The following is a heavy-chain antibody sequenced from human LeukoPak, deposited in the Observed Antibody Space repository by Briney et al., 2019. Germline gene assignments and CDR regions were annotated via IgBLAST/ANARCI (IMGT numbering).Heavy chain of an antibody. Sequence: SVKVSCKASGGTFSSYAISWVRQAPGQGLEWMGGIIPIFGTANYAQKFQGRVTITTDESTSTAYMELSSLRSEDTAVYYCARGVWNSLNYYYYMDVWGKGTTVTVSS. J-gene: IGHJ6*03. CDR2: IIPIFGTA. V-gene: IGHV1-69*05. D-gene: IGHD1-7*01. CDR3: ARGVWNSLNYYYYMDV. CDR1: GGTFSSYA.